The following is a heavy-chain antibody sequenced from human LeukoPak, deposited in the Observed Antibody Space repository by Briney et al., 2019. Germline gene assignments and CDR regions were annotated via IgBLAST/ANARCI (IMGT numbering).Heavy chain of an antibody. V-gene: IGHV1-18*01. D-gene: IGHD4-23*01. Sequence: ASVKVSCKASGYTFTSYGISWVRQAPGQGLEWMRWISAYNGNTNYAQKLQGRVTMTTDTSTSTAYMELRSLRSDDTAVYYCARVGGHYYYYYYMDVWGKGTTVTVSS. CDR1: GYTFTSYG. J-gene: IGHJ6*03. CDR3: ARVGGHYYYYYYMDV. CDR2: ISAYNGNT.